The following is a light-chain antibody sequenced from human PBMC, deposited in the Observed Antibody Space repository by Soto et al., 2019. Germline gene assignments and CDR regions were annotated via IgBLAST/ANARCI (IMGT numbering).Light chain of an antibody. Sequence: ELVFPQAPGTLSLSPGETAALSYRAIRSLSDNHLAWYQQRPGQAPRLLIYGASSRATGIPDRFSGIGSGAVFTLTIAGLEPEDFAVYYCQQYDTSPPITFGQGTRLEIK. CDR3: QQYDTSPPIT. CDR1: RSLSDNH. CDR2: GAS. V-gene: IGKV3-20*01. J-gene: IGKJ5*01.